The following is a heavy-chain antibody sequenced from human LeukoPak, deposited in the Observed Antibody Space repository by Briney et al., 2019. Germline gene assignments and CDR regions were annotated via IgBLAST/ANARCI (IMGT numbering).Heavy chain of an antibody. CDR1: GGSISSYY. J-gene: IGHJ4*02. Sequence: SETLSLTCTVSGGSISSYYWSWIRQPPGKGLEWIGYIYYSGSTNYNPALKSRVTISVDTSKNQFSLKLSSVTAADTAVYYCARGFQGAHFDYWGQGTLVTVSS. CDR2: IYYSGST. V-gene: IGHV4-59*01. CDR3: ARGFQGAHFDY.